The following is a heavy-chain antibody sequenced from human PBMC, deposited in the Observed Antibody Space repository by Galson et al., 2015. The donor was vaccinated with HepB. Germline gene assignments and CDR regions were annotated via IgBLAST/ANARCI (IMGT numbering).Heavy chain of an antibody. Sequence: SLRLSCAASGFTFSSYAMSWVRQAPGKGLEWVSAISGSGGSTYYADSVKGRFTISRDNSKNTLYLQMNSLRAEDTAVYYCAKANDYYDSSGYYHYWGQGTLVTVSS. CDR2: ISGSGGST. CDR3: AKANDYYDSSGYYHY. J-gene: IGHJ4*02. V-gene: IGHV3-23*01. D-gene: IGHD3-22*01. CDR1: GFTFSSYA.